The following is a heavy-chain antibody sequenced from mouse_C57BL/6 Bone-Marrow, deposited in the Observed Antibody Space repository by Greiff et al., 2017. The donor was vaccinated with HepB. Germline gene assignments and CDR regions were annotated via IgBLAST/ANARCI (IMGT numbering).Heavy chain of an antibody. CDR2: IYPGDGDT. CDR3: ARGGLAVAY. Sequence: QVQLQQSGPELVKPGASVKISCKASGYAFSSSWMNWVKQRPGKGLEWIGRIYPGDGDTNYNGKFKGKATLTADKSSSTAYMQLSSLTSEDSAVYFCARGGLAVAYWGQGTLVTVSA. CDR1: GYAFSSSW. V-gene: IGHV1-82*01. J-gene: IGHJ3*01. D-gene: IGHD2-2*01.